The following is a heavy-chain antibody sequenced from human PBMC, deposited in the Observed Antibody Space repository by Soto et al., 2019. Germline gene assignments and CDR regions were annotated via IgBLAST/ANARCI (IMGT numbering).Heavy chain of an antibody. CDR3: ANSNYDVLTGYFQYYFDL. CDR1: GGSVSSGSYY. D-gene: IGHD3-9*01. V-gene: IGHV4-61*03. CDR2: IYYSGST. Sequence: QVQLQESGPGLVKPSETLSLTCTVSGGSVSSGSYYWSWIRQSPGKVLEWIGCIYYSGSTNYNPSLTSRVTISLDTSKNHFSLNLSSVTAADTAVYYCANSNYDVLTGYFQYYFDLWGRGTLVTVSS. J-gene: IGHJ2*01.